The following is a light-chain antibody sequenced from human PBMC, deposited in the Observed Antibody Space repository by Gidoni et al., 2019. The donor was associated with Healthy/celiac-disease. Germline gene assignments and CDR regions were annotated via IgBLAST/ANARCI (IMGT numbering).Light chain of an antibody. CDR2: GAS. CDR1: QSVSSSY. CDR3: QQYGSSPL. V-gene: IGKV3-20*01. J-gene: IGKJ3*01. Sequence: IVLTQSPGTLSLSPGERATLSCRASQSVSSSYLAWYQKKPGQAPRLLIYGASSMATGIPDRFSGSGSGTDFTLTISRLEPEDFAVYYCQQYGSSPLFGPGTKVDIK.